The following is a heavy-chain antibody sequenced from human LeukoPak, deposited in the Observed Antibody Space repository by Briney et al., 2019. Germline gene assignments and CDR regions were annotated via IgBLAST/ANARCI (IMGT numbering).Heavy chain of an antibody. D-gene: IGHD3-10*01. J-gene: IGHJ4*02. CDR1: GYTFTSYG. CDR3: ARGSISTPGSGSYYNPGGDY. Sequence: ASVKVSCKASGYTFTSYGISWVRQAPGQGLEWMGWISAYNGNTNYAQKLQGRVTMTTDTSTSTAYMELRSLRSDDPAVYYCARGSISTPGSGSYYNPGGDYWGQGTLVTVSS. V-gene: IGHV1-18*01. CDR2: ISAYNGNT.